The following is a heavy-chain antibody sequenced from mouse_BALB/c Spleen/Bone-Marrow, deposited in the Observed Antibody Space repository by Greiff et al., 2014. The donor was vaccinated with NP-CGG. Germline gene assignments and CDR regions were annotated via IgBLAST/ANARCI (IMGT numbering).Heavy chain of an antibody. J-gene: IGHJ4*01. CDR1: GFAFSSYD. V-gene: IGHV5-12-1*01. CDR2: ISSGGGST. D-gene: IGHD1-3*01. CDR3: ARTNPYAMDY. Sequence: VKLMESGGGLVKPGGSLKLSCAASGFAFSSYDMSWVRQTPEKRLEWVAYISSGGGSTYYPDTVKGRFTISRDNAKNTLYLQMSSLKSEDTAMYFCARTNPYAMDYWGQGTSVTVPS.